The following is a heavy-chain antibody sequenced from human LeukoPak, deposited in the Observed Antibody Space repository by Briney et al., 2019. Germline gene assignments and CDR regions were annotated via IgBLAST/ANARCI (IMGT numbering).Heavy chain of an antibody. V-gene: IGHV3-7*01. CDR2: IKQDGSEK. J-gene: IGHJ4*02. Sequence: GGSLRLSCAASGFTFSSYWMSWVRQAPGKGLEWVANIKQDGSEKYCVDSVKGRFTISRDNAKNSLYLQMNSLRAEDTAVYYCARGVIRAVAVLGYWGQGTLVTVSS. CDR3: ARGVIRAVAVLGY. D-gene: IGHD6-19*01. CDR1: GFTFSSYW.